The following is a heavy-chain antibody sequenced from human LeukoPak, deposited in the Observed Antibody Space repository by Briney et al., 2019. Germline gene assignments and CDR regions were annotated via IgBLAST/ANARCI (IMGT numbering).Heavy chain of an antibody. Sequence: SETLSLTCTVSGGSINSSRSYWGWIRQPPGKGLEWIGSIYYSGSTYYNPSLRSRVTISIDTSKNQFSLKLNSVTAADTAVYYCAKDRGDIAALTDYWGQGTLVTVSS. J-gene: IGHJ4*02. V-gene: IGHV4-39*07. D-gene: IGHD6-6*01. CDR2: IYYSGST. CDR1: GGSINSSRSY. CDR3: AKDRGDIAALTDY.